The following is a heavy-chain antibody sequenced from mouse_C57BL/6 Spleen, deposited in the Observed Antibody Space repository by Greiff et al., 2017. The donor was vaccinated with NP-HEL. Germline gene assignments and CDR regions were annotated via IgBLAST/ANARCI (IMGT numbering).Heavy chain of an antibody. CDR2: IDPSDSYT. D-gene: IGHD4-1*01. CDR1: GYTFTSYW. CDR3: ARRLGHAMDY. Sequence: QVQLQQPGAELVMPGASVKLSCKASGYTFTSYWMHWVKQRPGQGLEWIGEIDPSDSYTNYNQKFKVKSTLTVDKSSSTAYMQISSLTSEDSAVYYGARRLGHAMDYWGQGTSVTVSS. V-gene: IGHV1-69*01. J-gene: IGHJ4*01.